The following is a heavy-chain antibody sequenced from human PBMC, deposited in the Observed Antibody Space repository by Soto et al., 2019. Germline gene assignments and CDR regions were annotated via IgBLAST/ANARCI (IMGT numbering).Heavy chain of an antibody. J-gene: IGHJ3*02. CDR1: GFTFSSYW. CDR2: IKQDGSEK. Sequence: GGSLRLSCAASGFTFSSYWMSWVRQAPGKGLEWVANIKQDGSEKYYVDSVKGRFTISRDNAKNSLYLQMNSLRAEDTAVYYCAREGWYCSSTSCPKADDDAFDIWGQGTMVTVSS. D-gene: IGHD2-2*01. V-gene: IGHV3-7*01. CDR3: AREGWYCSSTSCPKADDDAFDI.